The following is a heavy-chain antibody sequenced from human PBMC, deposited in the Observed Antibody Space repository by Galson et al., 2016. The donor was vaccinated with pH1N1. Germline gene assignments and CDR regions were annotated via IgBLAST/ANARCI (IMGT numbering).Heavy chain of an antibody. V-gene: IGHV3-7*01. J-gene: IGHJ4*02. CDR3: AKVIFGARCR. D-gene: IGHD3-3*02. CDR2: INQDGSEK. CDR1: GFTFSSYW. Sequence: SLRLSCAGSGFTFSSYWITWVRQAPGKGLEWVANINQDGSEKYYVASVTGRFTISRDNAKNSVYLRMNRLRVEDTALYFCAKVIFGARCRWGQGTLVTV.